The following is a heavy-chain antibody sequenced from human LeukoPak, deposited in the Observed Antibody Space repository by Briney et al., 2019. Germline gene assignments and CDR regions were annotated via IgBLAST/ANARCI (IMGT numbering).Heavy chain of an antibody. CDR3: ASQRGIAAAGTLSPFDY. CDR1: GGSISSSSNYY. Sequence: SETLSLTCSVSGGSISSSSNYYWGWIRQPPGKGLEWIGSIYYSGSTYYNTSLKSRVTISVDTSKNQFSLKLSSVTAADTAVYYCASQRGIAAAGTLSPFDYWGQGTLVTVSS. D-gene: IGHD6-13*01. V-gene: IGHV4-39*07. J-gene: IGHJ4*02. CDR2: IYYSGST.